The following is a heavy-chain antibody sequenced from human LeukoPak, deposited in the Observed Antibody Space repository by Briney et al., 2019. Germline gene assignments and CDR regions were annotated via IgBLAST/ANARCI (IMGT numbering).Heavy chain of an antibody. CDR2: IYSGGST. CDR1: GFTVSSNY. D-gene: IGHD3-22*01. V-gene: IGHV3-66*01. J-gene: IGHJ4*02. Sequence: GGSLRLSCAASGFTVSSNYMSWVRQAPGKGLEWVSVIYSGGSTYYADSVKGRFTISRDNSKNTLYLQMNSLRAEDTAVYYCAKDGAEYYYDSSGYDYWGQGTLVTVSS. CDR3: AKDGAEYYYDSSGYDY.